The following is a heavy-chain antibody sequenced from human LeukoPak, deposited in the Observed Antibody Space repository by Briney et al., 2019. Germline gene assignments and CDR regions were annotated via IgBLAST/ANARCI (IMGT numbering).Heavy chain of an antibody. Sequence: ASVKVSCKVSGYTLTELSMHWVRQAPGKGLEWMGGFDPEDGETIYAQKFQGRVTMTEDTSTDTAYMELGSLRSEDTAVYYCACPRQIYYYYGMDVWGQGTTVTVSS. CDR2: FDPEDGET. CDR1: GYTLTELS. V-gene: IGHV1-24*01. J-gene: IGHJ6*02. CDR3: ACPRQIYYYYGMDV.